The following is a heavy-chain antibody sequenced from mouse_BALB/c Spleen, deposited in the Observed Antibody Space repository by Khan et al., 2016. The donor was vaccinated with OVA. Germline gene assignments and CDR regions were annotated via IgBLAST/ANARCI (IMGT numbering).Heavy chain of an antibody. CDR3: ARWGGNYPSYAMEY. V-gene: IGHV1S56*01. Sequence: QVQLQQSAPELVKPGASVMISCKASGYTFTSYYIHWVKQRPGQGLEWIGWIYPGNVNTKYNEKFKGKATLTADTSSSTAYMQLSSLTSEDSAVYFCARWGGNYPSYAMEYWGQGTSVTVSS. J-gene: IGHJ4*01. CDR1: GYTFTSYY. CDR2: IYPGNVNT. D-gene: IGHD2-1*01.